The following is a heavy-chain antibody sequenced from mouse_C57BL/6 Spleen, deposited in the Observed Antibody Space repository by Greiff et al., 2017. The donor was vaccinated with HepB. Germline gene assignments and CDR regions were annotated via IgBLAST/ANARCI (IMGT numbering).Heavy chain of an antibody. CDR2: ISGGGGNT. J-gene: IGHJ2*01. CDR3: ARSYGSAFDY. CDR1: GFTFSSYT. D-gene: IGHD1-1*01. Sequence: EVHLVESGGGSVKPGGSLKLSCAASGFTFSSYTMSWVRQTPEKRLEWVATISGGGGNTYYPDSVKGRFTISRDNAKNTLYLQMSSLRSEDTALYYCARSYGSAFDYWGQGTTLTVSS. V-gene: IGHV5-9*01.